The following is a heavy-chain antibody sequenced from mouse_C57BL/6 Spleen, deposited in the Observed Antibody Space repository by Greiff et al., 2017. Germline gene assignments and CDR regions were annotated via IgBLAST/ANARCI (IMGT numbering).Heavy chain of an antibody. CDR3: ARGGGCDEAWFAY. J-gene: IGHJ3*01. V-gene: IGHV1-64*01. CDR2: IHPNSGST. CDR1: GYTFTSYW. Sequence: VQLQQPGAELVKPGASVKLSCKASGYTFTSYWMHWVKQRPGQGLEWIGMIHPNSGSTNYNEKFKSKATLTVDKSSSTAYMQLSSLTSEDSAVXYCARGGGCDEAWFAYWGQGTLVTVSA.